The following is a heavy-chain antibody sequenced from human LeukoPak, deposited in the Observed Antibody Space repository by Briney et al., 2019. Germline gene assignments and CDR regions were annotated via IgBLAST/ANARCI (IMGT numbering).Heavy chain of an antibody. CDR1: GYTFTSYG. Sequence: ASVKVSCKASGYTFTSYGISWVRQAPGQGLEWMGWISAYNGNTNYAQKLQGRVTTTTDTSTSTAYMELRSLRSDDTAVYYCARDGYSGYDYIYFDCWGQGTLVTVSS. CDR2: ISAYNGNT. V-gene: IGHV1-18*01. CDR3: ARDGYSGYDYIYFDC. J-gene: IGHJ4*02. D-gene: IGHD5-12*01.